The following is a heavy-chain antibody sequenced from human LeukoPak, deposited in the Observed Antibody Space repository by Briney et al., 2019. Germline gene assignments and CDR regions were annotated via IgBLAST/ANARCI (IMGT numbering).Heavy chain of an antibody. CDR2: ISYDGSNK. V-gene: IGHV3-30*18. CDR3: AKDRLAAAGLNFDY. Sequence: GGSLRLSCAASGFTFSSYGMHWVHQAPGKGLEWVAVISYDGSNKYYADSVKGRFTISRDNSKNTLYLQMNSLRAEDTAVYYCAKDRLAAAGLNFDYWGQGTLVTVSS. D-gene: IGHD6-13*01. J-gene: IGHJ4*02. CDR1: GFTFSSYG.